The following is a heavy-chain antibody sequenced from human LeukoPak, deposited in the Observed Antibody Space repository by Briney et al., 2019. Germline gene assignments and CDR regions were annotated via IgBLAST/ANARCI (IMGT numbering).Heavy chain of an antibody. Sequence: GGSLRLSCATSGFIFSHHGMNWVRQAPGKGLEWVSGIRADAVTTYYADSVKGRFIISRDNSKNTLYLQMNSLRAEDTAVYYCARGHPYYYDSSGYNWFDPWGQGTLVTVSS. CDR3: ARGHPYYYDSSGYNWFDP. CDR1: GFIFSHHG. CDR2: IRADAVTT. V-gene: IGHV3-23*01. J-gene: IGHJ5*02. D-gene: IGHD3-22*01.